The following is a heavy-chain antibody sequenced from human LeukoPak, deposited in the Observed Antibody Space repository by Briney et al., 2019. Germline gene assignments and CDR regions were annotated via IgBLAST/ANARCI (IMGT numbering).Heavy chain of an antibody. CDR1: GFTFSSYG. CDR2: MSDSGDST. CDR3: AKLSYVADSSGYYLLAFDI. D-gene: IGHD3-22*01. J-gene: IGHJ3*02. V-gene: IGHV3-23*01. Sequence: GGWLRLSCAASGFTFSSYGMSWVRQAPGKGLEWVSAMSDSGDSTYYADSVKGRFTISRDNSKNTLYLQMNSLRAEDTAVYYCAKLSYVADSSGYYLLAFDIWGQGTMVTVSS.